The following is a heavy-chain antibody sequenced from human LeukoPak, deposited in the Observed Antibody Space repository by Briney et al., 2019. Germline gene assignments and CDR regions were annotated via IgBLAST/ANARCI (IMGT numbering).Heavy chain of an antibody. J-gene: IGHJ4*02. V-gene: IGHV3-11*01. CDR2: ISSSGSTI. D-gene: IGHD3-3*01. CDR1: GFTFSDYY. CDR3: AKDLNDFWSGSRLDY. Sequence: PGGSLRLSCAASGFTFSDYYMSWIRQAPGKGLEWVSYISSSGSTIYYADSVKGRFTTSRDNSKNTLYLQMNSLRAEDTAVYYCAKDLNDFWSGSRLDYWGQGTLDTVSS.